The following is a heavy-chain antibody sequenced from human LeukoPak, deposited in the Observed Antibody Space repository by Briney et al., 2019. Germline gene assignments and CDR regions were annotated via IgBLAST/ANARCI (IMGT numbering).Heavy chain of an antibody. CDR1: GGSISYYY. Sequence: SETLSLTCTVSGGSISYYYLSWIRQPPGKGLEWIGYIYYSGSTSYNPSLKSRLIISVDTSKNQFSLKLSSVTAADTAVYYCARAFSSSSFYFNYWGQGTLFTVSS. V-gene: IGHV4-59*01. CDR2: IYYSGST. J-gene: IGHJ4*02. D-gene: IGHD6-6*01. CDR3: ARAFSSSSFYFNY.